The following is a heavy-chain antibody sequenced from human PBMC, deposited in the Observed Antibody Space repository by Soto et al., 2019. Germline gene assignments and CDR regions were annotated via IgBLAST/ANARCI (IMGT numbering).Heavy chain of an antibody. CDR3: ARGGAARPDY. Sequence: EVQLLESGGGLVQPGGSLRLSCAASGFTFSGYALSWVRQAPGKGLEWVSAISGSGASTYYADSVKGRYTISRDNSKNTLYLQMNSLRDEDTAVYYCARGGAARPDYWGQGTLVTVSS. J-gene: IGHJ4*02. V-gene: IGHV3-23*01. CDR2: ISGSGAST. D-gene: IGHD6-6*01. CDR1: GFTFSGYA.